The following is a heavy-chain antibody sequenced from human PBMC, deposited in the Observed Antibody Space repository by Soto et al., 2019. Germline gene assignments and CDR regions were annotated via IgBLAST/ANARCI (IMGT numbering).Heavy chain of an antibody. CDR3: ARRGNNGGYLRSYDY. J-gene: IGHJ4*02. CDR1: GGSISSYY. CDR2: IYYSGST. V-gene: IGHV4-59*08. D-gene: IGHD3-22*01. Sequence: PSETLSLTCTVSGGSISSYYWGWIRQPPGKGLEWIGYIYYSGSTNYNPSLKSRVTISVDTSRNQFSLNVNSVTAADTAIYYCARRGNNGGYLRSYDYWGQGSLVTVSS.